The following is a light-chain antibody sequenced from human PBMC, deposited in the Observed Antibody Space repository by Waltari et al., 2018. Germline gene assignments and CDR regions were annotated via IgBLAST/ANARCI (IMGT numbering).Light chain of an antibody. V-gene: IGKV1-33*01. Sequence: DIQMTQSPSSLSASVGDRVTITCQANQDITTFLNWYQQKPGNAPKILIYDASDLETGVAERSIRSGCGTYYDFTINSIQPEDIATYDCLQYNRLPWTFGQGTKVDI. CDR3: LQYNRLPWT. J-gene: IGKJ1*01. CDR1: QDITTF. CDR2: DAS.